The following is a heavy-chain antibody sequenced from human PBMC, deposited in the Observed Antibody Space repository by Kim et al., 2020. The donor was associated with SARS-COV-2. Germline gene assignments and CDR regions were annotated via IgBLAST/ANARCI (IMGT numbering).Heavy chain of an antibody. CDR3: ARAEVVGNTWIQLWPPRD. V-gene: IGHV1-69*13. CDR2: IIPIFGTA. Sequence: SVKVSCKASGGTFSSYAISWVRQAPGQGLEWMGGIIPIFGTANYAQKFQGRVTITADESTSTAYMELSSLRSEDTAVYYCARAEVVGNTWIQLWPPRDWGQGTLVTVSS. CDR1: GGTFSSYA. J-gene: IGHJ4*02. D-gene: IGHD5-18*01.